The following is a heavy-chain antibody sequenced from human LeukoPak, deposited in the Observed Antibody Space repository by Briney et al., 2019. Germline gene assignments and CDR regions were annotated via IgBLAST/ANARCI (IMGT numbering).Heavy chain of an antibody. CDR1: GYTFTAIY. CDR2: INPNSGGT. CDR3: ARGPATGDFDY. J-gene: IGHJ4*02. D-gene: IGHD7-27*01. V-gene: IGHV1-2*02. Sequence: ASVKVSCKASGYTFTAIYIHWVRQTPGQGLEWMGWINPNSGGTNFAQKFQSRVTMTRDTSISTAYMELSRLGSDDTAVYYCARGPATGDFDYWGQGTLVTVSA.